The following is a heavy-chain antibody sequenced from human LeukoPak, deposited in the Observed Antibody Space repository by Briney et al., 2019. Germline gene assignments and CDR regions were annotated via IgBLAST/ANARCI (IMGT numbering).Heavy chain of an antibody. CDR2: IKDDGSVE. Sequence: GGSLRLSCAASGFTFSSFWTSWVRQAPGKGLEWVANIKDDGSVENYVDSVKGRFTISRDNAKNTLFLQMNSLRVDDTAVYYCLKDYLGDWGQGTLVTVSS. V-gene: IGHV3-7*01. J-gene: IGHJ4*02. D-gene: IGHD2-21*01. CDR1: GFTFSSFW. CDR3: LKDYLGD.